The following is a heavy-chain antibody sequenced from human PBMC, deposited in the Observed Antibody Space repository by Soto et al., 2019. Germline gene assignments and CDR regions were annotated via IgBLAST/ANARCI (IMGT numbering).Heavy chain of an antibody. J-gene: IGHJ4*02. Sequence: QITLKESGPTLVKPTQTLTLTCTFSGFSLSTSGVGVGWIRQPPGKALEWLALIYWDDDKRYSPSLKSRLTITKDTSKSQVVLTMTNMDPVDTATFYCAHSXXSGXYSFXYFDYWGQGTLVTVSS. CDR1: GFSLSTSGVG. CDR2: IYWDDDK. CDR3: AHSXXSGXYSFXYFDY. D-gene: IGHD6-19*01. V-gene: IGHV2-5*02.